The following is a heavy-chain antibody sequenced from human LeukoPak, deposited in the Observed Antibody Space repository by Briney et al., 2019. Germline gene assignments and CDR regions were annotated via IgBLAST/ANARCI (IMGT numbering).Heavy chain of an antibody. CDR2: IIPIFGTA. D-gene: IGHD6-19*01. CDR3: ARTPRLVPYYFDY. Sequence: PVKVSCKASGGTFSSYAISWVRQAPGQGLEWMGGIIPIFGTANYAQKFQGRVTITADESTSTAYMELSSLRSEDTAVYYCARTPRLVPYYFDYWGQGTLVTVSS. V-gene: IGHV1-69*13. CDR1: GGTFSSYA. J-gene: IGHJ4*02.